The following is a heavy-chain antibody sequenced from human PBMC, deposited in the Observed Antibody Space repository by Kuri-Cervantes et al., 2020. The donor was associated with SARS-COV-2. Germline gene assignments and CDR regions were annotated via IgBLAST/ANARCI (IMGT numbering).Heavy chain of an antibody. CDR3: ATGHNWNYVSGGMDV. V-gene: IGHV1-24*01. J-gene: IGHJ6*02. CDR1: GYTLTELS. D-gene: IGHD1-7*01. Sequence: ASVKVSCKVSGYTLTELSMHWVRQAPGKGLEWMGGFGPEDGETIYAQKFQGRVTMTEDTSTDTAYMELSSLRSEDTAVYYCATGHNWNYVSGGMDVWGQGTTVTVSS. CDR2: FGPEDGET.